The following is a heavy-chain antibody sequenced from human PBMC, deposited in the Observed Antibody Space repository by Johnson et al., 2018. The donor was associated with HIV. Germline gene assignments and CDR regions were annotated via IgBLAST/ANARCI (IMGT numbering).Heavy chain of an antibody. D-gene: IGHD1-1*01. V-gene: IGHV3-11*04. Sequence: VQLVESGGGLVKPGGSLRLSCAASGFTFSDYYMSWIRQAPGKGLEWVSYISSSGSTVYYADSVKGRFTISRDISKNTIYLQMNSLRAEDTAMYYCARDGTETGPDDAFDIWGQGTMVTVSS. CDR1: GFTFSDYY. J-gene: IGHJ3*02. CDR2: ISSSGSTV. CDR3: ARDGTETGPDDAFDI.